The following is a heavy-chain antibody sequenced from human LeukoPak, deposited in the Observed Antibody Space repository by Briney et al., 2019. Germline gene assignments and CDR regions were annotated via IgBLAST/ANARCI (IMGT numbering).Heavy chain of an antibody. CDR1: GFTFNSYS. Sequence: PGGSLRLSCAASGFTFNSYSMYWVRQAPGKGLEWVSYISSSSSHMFYADSVKGRFRISRDNANNSLCLQMNSLRAEDTAVYYCVRDSGSSYGYYFLHWGQGTLVTVSS. V-gene: IGHV3-21*01. D-gene: IGHD1-26*01. CDR3: VRDSGSSYGYYFLH. CDR2: ISSSSSHM. J-gene: IGHJ1*01.